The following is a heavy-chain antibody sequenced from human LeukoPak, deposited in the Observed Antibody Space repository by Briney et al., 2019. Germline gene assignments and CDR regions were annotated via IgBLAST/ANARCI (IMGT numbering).Heavy chain of an antibody. CDR2: MNPNSGNT. CDR3: ARGQYYYDSSGYSPFDY. Sequence: GASVKVSCKASGYTFTSYDINWVRQATGQGLEWMGWMNPNSGNTGYAQKFQGRVTMTRNISISTAYVELSSLRSEDTGVYYCARGQYYYDSSGYSPFDYWGQGTLVTVSS. CDR1: GYTFTSYD. V-gene: IGHV1-8*01. J-gene: IGHJ4*02. D-gene: IGHD3-22*01.